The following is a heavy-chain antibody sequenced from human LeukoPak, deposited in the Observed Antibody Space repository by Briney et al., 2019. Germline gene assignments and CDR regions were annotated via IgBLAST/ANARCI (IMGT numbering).Heavy chain of an antibody. J-gene: IGHJ6*03. Sequence: ASVKVSCKASGGTFISYAISWVRQAPGQGREGMGGIIPIFGTANYAQNFQGRVTITTDESTSTAYMELSSLRSEDTAVYYCASYAGAYYYYMDVWGKGTTVTVSS. CDR3: ASYAGAYYYYMDV. D-gene: IGHD3-16*01. CDR2: IIPIFGTA. V-gene: IGHV1-69*05. CDR1: GGTFISYA.